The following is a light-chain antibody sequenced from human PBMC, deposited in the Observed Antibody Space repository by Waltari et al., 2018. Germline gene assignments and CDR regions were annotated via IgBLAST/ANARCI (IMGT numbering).Light chain of an antibody. V-gene: IGKV3-20*01. CDR3: QHYVRLPVT. Sequence: EIVLTQSPGTLSLSPGERATLSCRASQSVRGTLAWYQQKPGQPPRSLIDAASIRSTGIPDRFSVSGSVTDFTLTISRLEPEDFAVYYCQHYVRLPVTFGQGTKVEIK. J-gene: IGKJ1*01. CDR1: QSVRGT. CDR2: AAS.